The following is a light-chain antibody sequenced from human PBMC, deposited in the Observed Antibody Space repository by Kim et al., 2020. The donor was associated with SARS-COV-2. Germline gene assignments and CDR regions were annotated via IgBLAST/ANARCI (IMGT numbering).Light chain of an antibody. V-gene: IGKV3-15*01. CDR3: QEYNNWPPIT. J-gene: IGKJ5*01. Sequence: SPGERVTLSCRASQSVTSKLAWYQQTPGQSPRLLIYAASIRAPGVPARFSGSGSGTEFTLSISSLQSEDFAVYYCQEYNNWPPITFGQGTRLEIK. CDR1: QSVTSK. CDR2: AAS.